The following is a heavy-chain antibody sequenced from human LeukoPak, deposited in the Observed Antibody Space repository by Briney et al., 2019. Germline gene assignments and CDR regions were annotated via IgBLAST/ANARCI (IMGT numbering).Heavy chain of an antibody. CDR3: ASCSGGSCLLFDY. CDR1: GYTFTGYY. Sequence: RASVKVSCKASGYTFTGYYMHWVRQAPGQGLEWMGWINPNSGGTNYAQKFQGRATMTRDTSISTAYMELSRLRSDDTAVYYCASCSGGSCLLFDYWGQGTLVTVSS. D-gene: IGHD2-15*01. J-gene: IGHJ4*02. CDR2: INPNSGGT. V-gene: IGHV1-2*02.